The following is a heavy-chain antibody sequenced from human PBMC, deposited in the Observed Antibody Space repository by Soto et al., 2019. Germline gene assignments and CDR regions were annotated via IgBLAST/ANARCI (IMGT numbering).Heavy chain of an antibody. Sequence: QVQLVQSGAEVKKPGSSVKVFCKASGGTFSNYTISWVRQAPGQGLEWMGGIIPVFGTTDYEQKFQGRVTITADGSTSTAYMKLSSLRSAATAVYYCARSSPYRVIRKPTGNQDYYGMDVWDQGTTVTGSS. CDR3: ARSSPYRVIRKPTGNQDYYGMDV. V-gene: IGHV1-69*01. D-gene: IGHD3-3*01. J-gene: IGHJ6*02. CDR1: GGTFSNYT. CDR2: IIPVFGTT.